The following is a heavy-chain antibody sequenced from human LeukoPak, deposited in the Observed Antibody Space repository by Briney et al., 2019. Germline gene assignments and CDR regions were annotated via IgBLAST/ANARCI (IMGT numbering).Heavy chain of an antibody. Sequence: GGSLRLSCAASGFTVSSTYMTWVRQAPGKGLQWVSVIYSDGTTYYADSVKGRFTISRDNSKNTVFLQMNSLRAEDTAMFYCARDLRGSYGYWGQGTLVTVSS. V-gene: IGHV3-53*01. CDR2: IYSDGTT. CDR1: GFTVSSTY. CDR3: ARDLRGSYGY. J-gene: IGHJ4*02. D-gene: IGHD1-26*01.